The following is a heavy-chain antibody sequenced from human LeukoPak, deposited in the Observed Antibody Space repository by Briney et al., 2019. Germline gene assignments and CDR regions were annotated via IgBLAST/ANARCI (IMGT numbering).Heavy chain of an antibody. J-gene: IGHJ4*02. CDR1: GYNFTSYG. CDR3: ARYNDYGDYKDY. CDR2: ISAYNGNT. Sequence: ASVKVSCKASGYNFTSYGISWVRQAPGQGLEWMGWISAYNGNTNYAQKLQGRVTMTTDTSTSTAYMELRSLRSDDTAVYYCARYNDYGDYKDYWGQGTLVTVSS. D-gene: IGHD4-17*01. V-gene: IGHV1-18*01.